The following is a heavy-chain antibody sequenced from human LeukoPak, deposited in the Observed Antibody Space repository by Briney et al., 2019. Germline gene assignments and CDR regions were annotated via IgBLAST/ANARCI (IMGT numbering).Heavy chain of an antibody. J-gene: IGHJ4*02. CDR2: IDWDDDK. V-gene: IGHV2-70*01. Sequence: SGPALVKPTQTLTLTCTFSGFSLSTSGMCVSWIRQPPGKALEWLALIDWDDDKYYGTSLKTRLTISKDTSKNQVVLTMTNMDPVDTATYYCARSLRNWNLYYFDYWGQGTLVTVSS. CDR1: GFSLSTSGMC. CDR3: ARSLRNWNLYYFDY. D-gene: IGHD1-7*01.